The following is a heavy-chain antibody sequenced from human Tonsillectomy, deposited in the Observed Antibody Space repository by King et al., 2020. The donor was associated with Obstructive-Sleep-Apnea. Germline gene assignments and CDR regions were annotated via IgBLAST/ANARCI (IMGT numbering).Heavy chain of an antibody. Sequence: HLQLQESGPGLVKPSETLSLTCTVSGGSISSRSYYWGWIRQPPGKGLEGMGSIYYSGSTYYNPSLKRRVTISVDTSKNQFSRKLSSVTAADTAVYYCASPKASVVVVTARPFDYWGQGTLVTVSS. V-gene: IGHV4-39*07. J-gene: IGHJ4*02. CDR3: ASPKASVVVVTARPFDY. CDR1: GGSISSRSYY. CDR2: IYYSGST. D-gene: IGHD2-21*02.